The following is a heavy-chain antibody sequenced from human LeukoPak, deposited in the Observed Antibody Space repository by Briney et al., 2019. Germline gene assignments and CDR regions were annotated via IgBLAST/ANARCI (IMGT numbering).Heavy chain of an antibody. CDR2: IYPGDSDT. CDR1: GYSFTSYW. D-gene: IGHD6-19*01. J-gene: IGHJ4*02. CDR3: ATHRAYSSGWYGTIYDSLSGGYFDY. Sequence: GEPLKISCKGPGYSFTSYWIGWVRQMPGKGLEWMGIIYPGDSDTRYSPSFQGQVTISADKSISTAYLQWSSLKASDTAMYYCATHRAYSSGWYGTIYDSLSGGYFDYWGQGTLVTVSS. V-gene: IGHV5-51*01.